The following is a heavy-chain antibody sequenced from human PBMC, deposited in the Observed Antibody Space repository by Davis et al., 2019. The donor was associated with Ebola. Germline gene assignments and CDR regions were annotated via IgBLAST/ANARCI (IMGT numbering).Heavy chain of an antibody. CDR3: ARSLMTTGWFDP. CDR1: GGSISSSSYY. Sequence: MPSETLSLTCTVSGGSISSSSYYWGWIRQPPGKGLEWIGSIYYSGSTYYNPSLKSRVTISVDTVKNQFSLKLSSVTAADTAVYYCARSLMTTGWFDPWGQGTLVTVSS. J-gene: IGHJ5*02. D-gene: IGHD4-17*01. CDR2: IYYSGST. V-gene: IGHV4-39*01.